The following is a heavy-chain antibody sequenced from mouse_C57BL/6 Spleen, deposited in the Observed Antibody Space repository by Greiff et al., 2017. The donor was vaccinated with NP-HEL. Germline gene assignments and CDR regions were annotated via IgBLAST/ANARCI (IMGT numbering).Heavy chain of an antibody. J-gene: IGHJ4*01. D-gene: IGHD2-5*01. Sequence: EVQLVESGGGLVQPKGSLKLSCAASGFSFNTYAMNWVRQAPGKGLEWVARIRSKSNNYATYYADSVKDRFTISRDDSESMLYLQMNNLKTEDTAMYYCVRHSNYYAMDYWGQGTSVTVSS. V-gene: IGHV10-1*01. CDR1: GFSFNTYA. CDR2: IRSKSNNYAT. CDR3: VRHSNYYAMDY.